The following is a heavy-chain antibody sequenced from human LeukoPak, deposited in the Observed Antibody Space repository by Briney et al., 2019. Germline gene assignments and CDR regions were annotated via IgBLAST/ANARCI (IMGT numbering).Heavy chain of an antibody. CDR2: TNPNSGGI. V-gene: IGHV1-2*02. CDR1: GYTFTGYY. J-gene: IGHJ4*02. Sequence: ASVKVSCKAFGYTFTGYYMHWVRQPPGQGMEWMGWTNPNSGGINYAQKFQGRVTMTSDKSISTAYMELSRLGSDDTAVYYCARSGGEQWMVGVDYWGQGTLVTVSS. CDR3: ARSGGEQWMVGVDY. D-gene: IGHD6-19*01.